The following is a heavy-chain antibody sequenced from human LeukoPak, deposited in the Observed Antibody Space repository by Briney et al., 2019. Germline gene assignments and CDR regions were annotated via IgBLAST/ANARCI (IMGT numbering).Heavy chain of an antibody. Sequence: SETLSLTCTLSGPSISSYWWTWTRHPPGKGLEWLSYIYNSCSPSYNPSRKSRVTISVDTSKNQFFLNLTSVTAADTAGYYCGREKDSIVSTARMDVWGRGTTVTVSS. CDR3: GREKDSIVSTARMDV. D-gene: IGHD5/OR15-5a*01. CDR1: GPSISSYW. V-gene: IGHV4-59*01. CDR2: IYNSCSP. J-gene: IGHJ6*03.